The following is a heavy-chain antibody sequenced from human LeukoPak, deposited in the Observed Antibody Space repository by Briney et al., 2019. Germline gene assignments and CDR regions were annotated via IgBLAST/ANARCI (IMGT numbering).Heavy chain of an antibody. D-gene: IGHD4-23*01. J-gene: IGHJ3*02. CDR3: ARDYLGGNPDAFDI. CDR1: GDSISSSSYY. Sequence: EASETLSLTCTVSGDSISSSSYYWGWIRQPPGKELEWIGSIYYSGSTYYNPSPNSRVTISVDTSKNQFSLKLSSVTAADTAVYYCARDYLGGNPDAFDIWGQGTMVTDSS. V-gene: IGHV4-39*07. CDR2: IYYSGST.